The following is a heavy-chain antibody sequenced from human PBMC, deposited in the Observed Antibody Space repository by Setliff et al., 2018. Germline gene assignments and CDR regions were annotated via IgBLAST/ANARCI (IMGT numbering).Heavy chain of an antibody. CDR1: GFAFSSYA. J-gene: IGHJ5*02. CDR2: ISGGGGGT. V-gene: IGHV3-23*01. Sequence: PGGSLRLSCAASGFAFSSYAMSWVRQAPGKGLEWVSAISGGGGGTYCADSVKGRFTISRDNSKNTLYLQMNSLRAEDTAIYYCARTFSSRWFGSSGNWFDPWGQGTLVTVSS. CDR3: ARTFSSRWFGSSGNWFDP. D-gene: IGHD6-13*01.